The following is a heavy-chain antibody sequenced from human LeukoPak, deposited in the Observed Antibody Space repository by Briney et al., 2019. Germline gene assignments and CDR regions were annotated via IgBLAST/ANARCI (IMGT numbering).Heavy chain of an antibody. CDR3: ARIRTTVTTLDS. J-gene: IGHJ4*02. Sequence: GGSLRLSCAASGFTFSSYEMNWVRQAPGKGLEWISYISSSGSTIYYADSVKGRFTISRDNAKNSLFLQMNSLRAEDTGVYHCARIRTTVTTLDSWGQGTLVTVSS. V-gene: IGHV3-48*03. D-gene: IGHD4-17*01. CDR1: GFTFSSYE. CDR2: ISSSGSTI.